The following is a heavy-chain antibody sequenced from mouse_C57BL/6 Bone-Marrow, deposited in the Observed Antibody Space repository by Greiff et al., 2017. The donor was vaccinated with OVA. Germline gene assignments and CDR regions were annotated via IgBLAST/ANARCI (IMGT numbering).Heavy chain of an antibody. D-gene: IGHD1-1*01. CDR3: ARRNYYGSGAMDY. J-gene: IGHJ4*01. Sequence: VQLQQSGAELVKPGASVKLSCKASGYTFTSYWMHWVKQRPGQGLEWIGMIHPNSGSTNYNEKFKSKATLTVDKSSSTAYMQLSSLTSEDSAVYYCARRNYYGSGAMDYWGQGTSVTVSS. V-gene: IGHV1-64*01. CDR1: GYTFTSYW. CDR2: IHPNSGST.